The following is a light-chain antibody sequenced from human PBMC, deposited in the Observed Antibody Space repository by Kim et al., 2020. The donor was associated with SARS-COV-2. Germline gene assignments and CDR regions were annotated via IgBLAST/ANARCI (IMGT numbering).Light chain of an antibody. CDR2: EDN. CDR1: GGSIASTY. V-gene: IGLV6-57*03. J-gene: IGLJ3*02. CDR3: QSYDSSNWV. Sequence: GKTLTPSCTRSGGSIASTYVQWYQQRPGSAPTTVIYEDNQRPSGVPDRFSGSIDSSSNSASLTISGLKTEDEADYYCQSYDSSNWVFGGGTQLTVL.